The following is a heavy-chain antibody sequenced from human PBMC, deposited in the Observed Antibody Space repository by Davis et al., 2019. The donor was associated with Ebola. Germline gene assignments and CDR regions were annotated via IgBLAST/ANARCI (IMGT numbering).Heavy chain of an antibody. CDR1: GFTFSSYA. J-gene: IGHJ4*02. CDR3: ATDGCSSTSCYYDY. Sequence: PGGSLRLSCAASGFTFSSYAMSWVRQAPGKGLEWVSAISAGGSSTYYADSVKGRFTISRDNSKNTLYLQMNSLRAEDTAVYYCATDGCSSTSCYYDYWGQGTLVTVSS. V-gene: IGHV3-23*01. D-gene: IGHD2-2*01. CDR2: ISAGGSST.